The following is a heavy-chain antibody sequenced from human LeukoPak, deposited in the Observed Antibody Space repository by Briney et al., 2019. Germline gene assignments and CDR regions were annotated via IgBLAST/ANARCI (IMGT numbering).Heavy chain of an antibody. Sequence: ASVKVSCKTSGDIFTGFYMDWVRQAPGQGLEWMGGINPKTGVTDCAQNFQGRVTMTRDTSLSTAYMELTSLRSDDTAVYYCARGQIVVVTTHPSLGHFHQWGQGTLVTVSS. J-gene: IGHJ1*01. V-gene: IGHV1-2*02. D-gene: IGHD2-21*02. CDR2: INPKTGVT. CDR3: ARGQIVVVTTHPSLGHFHQ. CDR1: GDIFTGFY.